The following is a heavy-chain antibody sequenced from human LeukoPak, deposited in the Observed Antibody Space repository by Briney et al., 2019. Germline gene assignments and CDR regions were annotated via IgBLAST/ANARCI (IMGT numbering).Heavy chain of an antibody. CDR3: ARDAQVRGTAMVIQH. CDR1: GYTFTSYG. J-gene: IGHJ1*01. V-gene: IGHV1-18*01. CDR2: ISAYNGNT. Sequence: ASVKVSCKASGYTFTSYGISWVRQAPGQGLEWMGWISAYNGNTDYAQKLQGRVTMTTDTSTSTAYMELRSLRSDDTAVYYCARDAQVRGTAMVIQHWGQGTLVTVSS. D-gene: IGHD5-18*01.